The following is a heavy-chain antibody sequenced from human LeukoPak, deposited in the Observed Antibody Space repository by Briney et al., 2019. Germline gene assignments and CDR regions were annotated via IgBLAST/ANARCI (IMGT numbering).Heavy chain of an antibody. J-gene: IGHJ4*02. CDR3: ARAGHSYGYELDY. V-gene: IGHV3-33*01. CDR2: IWYDGSNK. D-gene: IGHD5-18*01. CDR1: GFTFSSYG. Sequence: GGSLRLSCAASGFTFSSYGMHWVRQAPGKGLEWVAVIWYDGSNKYYADSVKGRFTISRDNSKNTLYLQMNSLRAEDTAVYCCARAGHSYGYELDYWGQGTLVTVSS.